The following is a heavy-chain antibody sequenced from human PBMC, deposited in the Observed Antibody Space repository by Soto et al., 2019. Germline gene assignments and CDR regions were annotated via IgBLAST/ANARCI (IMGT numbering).Heavy chain of an antibody. J-gene: IGHJ4*02. CDR1: GGSISSGGYY. D-gene: IGHD6-25*01. CDR2: IYYSGST. Sequence: SETLSLTCTVSGGSISSGGYYWSWIRQHPGKGLEWIGYIYYSGSTYYNPSLKSRVTISVDTSKNQFSLKLSSVTAADTAVYYCARHFASAFDYWGQGTLVTVSS. V-gene: IGHV4-31*03. CDR3: ARHFASAFDY.